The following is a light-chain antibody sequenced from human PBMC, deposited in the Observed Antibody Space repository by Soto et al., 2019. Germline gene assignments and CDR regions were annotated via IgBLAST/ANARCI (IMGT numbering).Light chain of an antibody. V-gene: IGLV2-14*03. Sequence: QPVLTQPASVSGSPGQSITISCTGTSSDVGGYNYVSWYQQHPGKAPKLMIYDVSNRPSGVSDRFSGSKSGNTASLTISGLLAEDEADYYCCSYTSSSTYVFGTGTKLTVL. J-gene: IGLJ1*01. CDR1: SSDVGGYNY. CDR2: DVS. CDR3: CSYTSSSTYV.